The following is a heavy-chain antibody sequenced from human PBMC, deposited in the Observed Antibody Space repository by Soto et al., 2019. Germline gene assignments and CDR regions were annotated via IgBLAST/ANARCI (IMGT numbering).Heavy chain of an antibody. J-gene: IGHJ4*02. CDR3: ARGSGNSPTPEY. CDR1: AGTFSSYA. V-gene: IGHV1-69*13. CDR2: ISTIFGRA. Sequence: SAKLSCKAPAGTFSSYAISFVRQAAGQGMERIGVISTIFGRANYAQKCQGRVTITAAESPSTASMEMSSLVSEDTAVYYCARGSGNSPTPEYWGQGILVTVSS. D-gene: IGHD3-10*01.